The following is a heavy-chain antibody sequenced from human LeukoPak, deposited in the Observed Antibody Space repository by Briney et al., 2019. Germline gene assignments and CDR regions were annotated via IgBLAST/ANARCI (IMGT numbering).Heavy chain of an antibody. CDR1: GYTFTSYG. J-gene: IGHJ5*02. Sequence: ASVKVSCKASGYTFTSYGISWVRQAPGQGLEWMGWISAYNGNTNYAQKLQGRVTMTTDTSTSTAYMELRSLRPDDTAVYYCARDQGFYYGSGSYFNWFDPWGQGTLVTVSS. CDR2: ISAYNGNT. V-gene: IGHV1-18*04. CDR3: ARDQGFYYGSGSYFNWFDP. D-gene: IGHD3-10*01.